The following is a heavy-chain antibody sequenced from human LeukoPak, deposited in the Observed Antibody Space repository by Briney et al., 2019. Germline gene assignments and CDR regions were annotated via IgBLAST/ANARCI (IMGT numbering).Heavy chain of an antibody. CDR2: ISGDGTTI. V-gene: IGHV3-74*01. J-gene: IGHJ4*02. D-gene: IGHD2-15*01. CDR3: AGTWSFDY. CDR1: GFTFSNDW. Sequence: PGGPLRLSCAVSGFTFSNDWMHWVPQAPGKGLVWVSRISGDGTTINYADSVKGRFTIYRDNAKKTLYLQMDSLRAEDTAVYYCAGTWSFDYWGQGTLVTVSS.